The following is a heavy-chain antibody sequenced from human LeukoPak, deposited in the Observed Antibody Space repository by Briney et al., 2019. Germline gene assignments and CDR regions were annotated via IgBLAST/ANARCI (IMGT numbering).Heavy chain of an antibody. V-gene: IGHV3-21*01. D-gene: IGHD2-15*01. CDR1: GFTFSSYW. CDR3: ASYCSGGSCWVY. CDR2: ISSSSSYI. J-gene: IGHJ4*02. Sequence: GGSLRLSCAASGFTFSSYWMNWVRQAPGKGLEWVSSISSSSSYIYYADSVKGRFTISRDNAKNSLYLQMNSLRAEDTAVYCCASYCSGGSCWVYWGQGTLVTVSS.